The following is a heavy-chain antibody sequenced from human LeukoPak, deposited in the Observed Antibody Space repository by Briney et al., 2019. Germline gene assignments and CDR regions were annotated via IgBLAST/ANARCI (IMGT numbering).Heavy chain of an antibody. V-gene: IGHV3-30*07. J-gene: IGHJ4*02. CDR3: AKSDYFDS. CDR1: GFTFSSYA. CDR2: ISNDGSKK. Sequence: PGGSLRLSCAASGFTFSSYAIHWVRQAPGKGLEWVTVISNDGSKKSYADSVKGRFTISRDNARNTLYLQMNSLRAEDTAVYYCAKSDYFDSWGQGTLVTVSS.